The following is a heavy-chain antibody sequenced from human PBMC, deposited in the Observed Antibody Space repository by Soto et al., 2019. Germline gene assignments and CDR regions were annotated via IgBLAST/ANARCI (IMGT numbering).Heavy chain of an antibody. CDR3: AQTVVVATLVMDY. CDR1: GGSFSGYY. D-gene: IGHD2-15*01. Sequence: PSETLSLTCAVYGGSFSGYYWSWIRQPPGKGLEWIGEINHSGSTNYNPSLKSRVTISVDTSKNQFSLKLSPVTAADTAVYYCAQTVVVATLVMDYWGQGXLVTVYS. J-gene: IGHJ4*02. V-gene: IGHV4-34*01. CDR2: INHSGST.